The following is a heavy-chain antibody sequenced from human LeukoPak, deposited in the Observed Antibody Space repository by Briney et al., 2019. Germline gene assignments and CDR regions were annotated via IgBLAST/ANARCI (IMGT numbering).Heavy chain of an antibody. CDR3: STDRGVTS. CDR2: IKSKRDGETA. D-gene: IGHD3-10*01. J-gene: IGHJ5*02. CDR1: GFTFTDVW. V-gene: IGHV3-15*01. Sequence: GGSLRLSCAASGFTFTDVWMSWVRQAPGKGLEWVGRIKSKRDGETADYAAPVKGRFTISRDDSRNTLYLQMNSLETEDTAVYYCSTDRGVTSWGQGTLVTVSS.